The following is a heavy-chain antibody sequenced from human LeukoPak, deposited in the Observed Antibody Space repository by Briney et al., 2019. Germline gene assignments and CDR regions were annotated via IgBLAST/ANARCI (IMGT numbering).Heavy chain of an antibody. Sequence: GGSLRLSCAASGFTFSNSEMNWVRQAPGKGLEWVSYISSGGSSIYYADSVKGRFTISSDNAKNSLFLQMNSLRAEDTAVYYCSRPGRSVTQAYWGQGTLVSVSS. CDR3: SRPGRSVTQAY. V-gene: IGHV3-48*03. D-gene: IGHD3-10*01. J-gene: IGHJ4*02. CDR1: GFTFSNSE. CDR2: ISSGGSSI.